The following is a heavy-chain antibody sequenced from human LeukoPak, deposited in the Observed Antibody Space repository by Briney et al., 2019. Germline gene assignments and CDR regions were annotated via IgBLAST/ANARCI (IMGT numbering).Heavy chain of an antibody. CDR3: MRQQLEWAFDI. CDR1: GFTFSSYA. V-gene: IGHV3-64D*06. CDR2: ISSNGGSI. J-gene: IGHJ3*02. Sequence: GGSLRLSCSASGFTFSSYAMHWVRQAPGKGLEYVSAISSNGGSIYYADSVKGRFTISRDNSKNTLYLQMSSLRAEDTAVYYCMRQQLEWAFDIWGQGTMVTVSS. D-gene: IGHD6-13*01.